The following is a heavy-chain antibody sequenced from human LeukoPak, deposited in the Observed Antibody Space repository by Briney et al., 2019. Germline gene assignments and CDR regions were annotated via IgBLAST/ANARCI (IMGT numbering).Heavy chain of an antibody. J-gene: IGHJ4*02. Sequence: SGGSLRLSCAASGFSFSHYGMYWVRQAPGKGLECVAVISDDGNNNNYADSVKGRVTISRDNSKNTLYLQMNSLRPEDTAVYYCAKASCGFDCYSDYWGQGTLVTVS. CDR2: ISDDGNNN. CDR3: AKASCGFDCYSDY. V-gene: IGHV3-30*18. D-gene: IGHD2-21*02. CDR1: GFSFSHYG.